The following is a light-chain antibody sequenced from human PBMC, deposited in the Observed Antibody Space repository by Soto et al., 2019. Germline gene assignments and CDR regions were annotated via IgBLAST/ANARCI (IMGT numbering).Light chain of an antibody. J-gene: IGKJ3*01. CDR2: GSS. CDR3: QQYGSSPFT. CDR1: QSISSNY. V-gene: IGKV3-20*01. Sequence: EIVLTQSPGTLSLSPGERATLSCWASQSISSNYLAWYQQKPGQPPWLLISGSSIRATGIPKRFSGSASGTNFTLTISSLEPEDFAVFYCQQYGSSPFTFGPGTKVDFK.